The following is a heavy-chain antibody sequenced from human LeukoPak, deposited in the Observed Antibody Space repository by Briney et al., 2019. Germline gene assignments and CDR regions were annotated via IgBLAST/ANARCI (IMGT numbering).Heavy chain of an antibody. J-gene: IGHJ4*02. CDR2: ISSSSSYI. CDR1: GFTFSSYS. CDR3: ARSPRKNYGDYVDY. V-gene: IGHV3-21*01. Sequence: GGSLRLSCAASGFTFSSYSMSWVRQAPGKGLEWVSSISSSSSYIYYADSVKGRFTISRDNAKNSLYLQMNSLRAEDTAVYYCARSPRKNYGDYVDYWGQGTLVTVSS. D-gene: IGHD4-17*01.